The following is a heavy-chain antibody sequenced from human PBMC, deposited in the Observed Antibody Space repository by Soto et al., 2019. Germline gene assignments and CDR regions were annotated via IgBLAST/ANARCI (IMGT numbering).Heavy chain of an antibody. D-gene: IGHD1-26*01. CDR2: IYYSGST. CDR3: ARAVGGSFPFDY. Sequence: QLQLQESGPGLVKPSETLSLTCTVSGGSISSSSYYWGWIRQPPGKGLEWIGSIYYSGSTYYNPSLKSRVTISVDTSKNQFSLKLSSVTAADTAVYYCARAVGGSFPFDYWGQGTLVTVSS. CDR1: GGSISSSSYY. J-gene: IGHJ4*02. V-gene: IGHV4-39*01.